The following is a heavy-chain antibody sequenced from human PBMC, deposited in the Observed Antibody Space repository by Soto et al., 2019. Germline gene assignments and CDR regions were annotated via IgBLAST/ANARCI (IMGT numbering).Heavy chain of an antibody. J-gene: IGHJ5*02. CDR3: AQAIAAAGTSWFDH. CDR2: IYWNDDK. V-gene: IGHV2-5*01. CDR1: GFSLSTSGVG. Sequence: XGPTLVNPTQTLTLTCTFSGFSLSTSGVGVGWIRQPPGKALEWLALIYWNDDKRYSPSLKSRLTITKDTSKNQVVLTMTNMDPVDTATYYCAQAIAAAGTSWFDHWGQGTLVTVSS. D-gene: IGHD6-13*01.